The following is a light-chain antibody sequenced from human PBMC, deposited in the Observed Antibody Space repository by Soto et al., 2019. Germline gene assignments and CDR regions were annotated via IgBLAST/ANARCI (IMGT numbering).Light chain of an antibody. CDR1: ESISSW. CDR2: TAS. CDR3: QQYNSSSWT. Sequence: DIQMTQSPSTLSGSVGDRVTITCRASESISSWLAWYQQKPGKSPKLLIYTASSLASGVPSSFSGSGSGTEFPLTISSLPPDDFETYYCQQYNSSSWTFGQGTKVDIK. V-gene: IGKV1-5*03. J-gene: IGKJ1*01.